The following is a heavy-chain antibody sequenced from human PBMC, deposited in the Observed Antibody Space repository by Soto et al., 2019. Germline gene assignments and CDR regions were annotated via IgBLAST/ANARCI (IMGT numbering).Heavy chain of an antibody. CDR1: GFTFSSYG. CDR3: AKEGYSYGTGGGMDV. V-gene: IGHV3-30*18. CDR2: ISYDGSNK. D-gene: IGHD5-18*01. J-gene: IGHJ6*02. Sequence: QVQLVESGGGVVQPGRSLRLSCAASGFTFSSYGMHWVRQAPGKGLEWVAVISYDGSNKYYADSVKGRFTISRDNSKNTLYLQMNSLRAEDTAVYYCAKEGYSYGTGGGMDVWGQGTTVTVS.